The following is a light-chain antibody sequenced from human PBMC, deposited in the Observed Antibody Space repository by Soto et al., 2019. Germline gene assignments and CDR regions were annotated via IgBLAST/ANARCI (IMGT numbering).Light chain of an antibody. CDR2: ENN. J-gene: IGLJ3*02. CDR3: GTWDNSLSAGV. Sequence: QSVLTQPPSVSAAPGQKVTISCSGSSSNIGNNYVSWYQQLPGTAPKLLIYENNKRPSGIPDRFSGSKSGTSATLGITGLQTGDEADYYCGTWDNSLSAGVFGGGTKRPS. CDR1: SSNIGNNY. V-gene: IGLV1-51*02.